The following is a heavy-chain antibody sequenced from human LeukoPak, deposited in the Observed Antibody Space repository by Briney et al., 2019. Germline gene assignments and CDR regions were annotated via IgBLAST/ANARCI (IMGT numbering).Heavy chain of an antibody. CDR3: AQHNSGIGFDP. CDR1: GFTFSSYA. D-gene: IGHD6-19*01. J-gene: IGHJ5*02. V-gene: IGHV3-23*01. CDR2: SCSGGGT. Sequence: GGSLRLSCAASGFTFSSYAMSWVRQAPGKGLEWVSASCSGGGTYYTDSVKGRFTISRDNSKNPLYLQMNSLRAEDTAVYYCAQHNSGIGFDPWGQGTLVTVSS.